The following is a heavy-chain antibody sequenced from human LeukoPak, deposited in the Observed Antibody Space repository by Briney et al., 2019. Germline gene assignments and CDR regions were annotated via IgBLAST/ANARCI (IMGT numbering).Heavy chain of an antibody. Sequence: GGSLRLSCAASGFTFSSYEMNWVRQAPGKGLEWVSYISSSGGTIYYADSVKGRFNISRDNAKNSLYLQMNSLRAEDTAVYYCARAKMTTAGGVFDYWGQGTLVTVSS. D-gene: IGHD6-13*01. CDR2: ISSSGGTI. V-gene: IGHV3-48*03. CDR1: GFTFSSYE. J-gene: IGHJ4*02. CDR3: ARAKMTTAGGVFDY.